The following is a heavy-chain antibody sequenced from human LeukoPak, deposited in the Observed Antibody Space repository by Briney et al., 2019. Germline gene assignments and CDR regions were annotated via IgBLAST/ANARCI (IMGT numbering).Heavy chain of an antibody. Sequence: SETLSLTCTVSGGSLSDYYWSWIRQPAGKGLEWIGRIYTSGSTNYNPSLKSRVTMSVDTSKNQFSLKLSSVTAADTAVYYCARDDFWSGYRAFDIWGHGTMVTVSS. V-gene: IGHV4-4*07. CDR2: IYTSGST. J-gene: IGHJ3*02. CDR1: GGSLSDYY. D-gene: IGHD3-3*01. CDR3: ARDDFWSGYRAFDI.